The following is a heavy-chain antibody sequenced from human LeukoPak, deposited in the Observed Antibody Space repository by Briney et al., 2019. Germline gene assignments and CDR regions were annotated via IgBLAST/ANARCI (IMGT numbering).Heavy chain of an antibody. CDR2: ISGSGGST. D-gene: IGHD3-9*01. CDR1: GFTFSSYA. CDR3: AKVLYYDILTGGYYYYGMDV. Sequence: GGSLRLSCAASGFTFSSYAMSWVRQAPGKGLEWVSAISGSGGSTYYADSVKGRFTISRDNSKNTLYLQMNSLRAEDTAVYYCAKVLYYDILTGGYYYYGMDVWGQGTTVTVSS. J-gene: IGHJ6*02. V-gene: IGHV3-23*01.